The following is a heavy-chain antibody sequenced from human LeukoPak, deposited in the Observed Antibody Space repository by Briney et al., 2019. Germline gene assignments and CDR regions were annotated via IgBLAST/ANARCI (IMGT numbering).Heavy chain of an antibody. J-gene: IGHJ4*02. V-gene: IGHV1-69*04. CDR3: AKRSGYTTGWFFDF. Sequence: ASVKVSCKASGGTFSSYAFSWVRQAPGQGLEWMGRIIPILGIANYAQKFQGRVTITADKSTSTAYMELSSLRSEDTAVYYCAKRSGYTTGWFFDFWGQGTLVTVSS. CDR2: IIPILGIA. D-gene: IGHD6-19*01. CDR1: GGTFSSYA.